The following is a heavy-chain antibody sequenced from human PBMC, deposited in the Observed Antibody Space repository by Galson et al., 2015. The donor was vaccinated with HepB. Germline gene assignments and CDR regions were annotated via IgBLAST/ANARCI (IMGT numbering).Heavy chain of an antibody. D-gene: IGHD1-14*01. CDR1: GFSFTSHS. CDR3: ARNPASYESYNMDV. CDR2: ISSGGTK. J-gene: IGHJ6*02. V-gene: IGHV3-48*01. Sequence: SLRLSCAASGFSFTSHSMNWVRQAPGKGLEWVTYISSGGTKYYADAVKGRFTISRDNVKKSMYLHMSSLRVEDTAVYYCARNPASYESYNMDVWGQGTTVTVS.